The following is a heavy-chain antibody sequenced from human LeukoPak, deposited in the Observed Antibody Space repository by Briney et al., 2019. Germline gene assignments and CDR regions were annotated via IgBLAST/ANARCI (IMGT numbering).Heavy chain of an antibody. Sequence: ASVKVCCKASGYTFTSYGISWVRQAPGQGLEWMGWISAYNGNTNYAQKLQGRVTMTTDTSTSTAYMELRSLRSDDTAVYYCARVPVYYDILTGYSPSFFDYWGQGTLVTVSS. J-gene: IGHJ4*02. CDR2: ISAYNGNT. CDR1: GYTFTSYG. V-gene: IGHV1-18*01. D-gene: IGHD3-9*01. CDR3: ARVPVYYDILTGYSPSFFDY.